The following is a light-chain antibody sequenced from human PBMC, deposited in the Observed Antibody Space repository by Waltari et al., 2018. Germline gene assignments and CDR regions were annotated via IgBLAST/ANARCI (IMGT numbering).Light chain of an antibody. V-gene: IGKV3-20*01. J-gene: IGKJ1*01. CDR1: QSLNRA. Sequence: SVFTQSPGTRSLSPVEGVTLSCRASQSLNRALAWYQQKPGQAPTLLIYNVFNRATDIPDRFSGSGSGTEFSLTISRLEPEDFAVYYCQHYVSLPATFGQGTRVEIK. CDR2: NVF. CDR3: QHYVSLPAT.